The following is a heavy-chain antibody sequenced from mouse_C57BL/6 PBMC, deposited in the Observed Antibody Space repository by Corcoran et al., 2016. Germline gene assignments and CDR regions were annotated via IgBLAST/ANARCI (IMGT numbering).Heavy chain of an antibody. J-gene: IGHJ3*01. CDR3: ARGRNYDWFAY. D-gene: IGHD2-1*01. CDR1: GYTFTTYG. V-gene: IGHV9-3*01. CDR2: INTYPWVP. Sequence: QIQLVQSGPELKKPGETVKISCKASGYTFTTYGMSWVKQAPGKGLKWLGWINTYPWVPTYADVFKGQFAFSLETSASTAYLQINNLKKEDTATYFCARGRNYDWFAYWGQGTLVTVSA.